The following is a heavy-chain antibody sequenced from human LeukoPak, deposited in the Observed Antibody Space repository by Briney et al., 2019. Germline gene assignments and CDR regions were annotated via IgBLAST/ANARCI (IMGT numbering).Heavy chain of an antibody. CDR1: GFSIGNHG. V-gene: IGHV3-30*18. D-gene: IGHD3-10*01. CDR3: AKDLGLLWFGELSPFDY. Sequence: GGSLRLSCEVSGFSIGNHGMHWVRQAPDKGLEWVAMISHDGGAKYYGDSVKGRFTISRDNSKNTLYLQMNSLRAEDTAVYYCAKDLGLLWFGELSPFDYWGQGTLVTVSS. J-gene: IGHJ4*02. CDR2: ISHDGGAK.